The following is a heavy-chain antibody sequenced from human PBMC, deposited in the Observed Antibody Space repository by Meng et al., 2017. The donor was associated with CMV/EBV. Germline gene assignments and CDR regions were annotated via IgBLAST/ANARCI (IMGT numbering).Heavy chain of an antibody. CDR2: INHSGST. Sequence: GQLSRWGAGLLKLPETRAHTCAVYGGSFSGYYGAWIRQPPGKGLEWIGEINHSGSTNYNPSLKSRVTISVDTSKNQFSLKLSSVTAADTAVYYCARGGNWFDPWGQGTLVTVSS. V-gene: IGHV4-34*01. J-gene: IGHJ5*02. CDR3: ARGGNWFDP. CDR1: GGSFSGYY.